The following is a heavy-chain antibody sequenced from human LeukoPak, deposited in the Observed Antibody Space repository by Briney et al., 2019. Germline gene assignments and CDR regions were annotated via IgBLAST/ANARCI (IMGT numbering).Heavy chain of an antibody. CDR2: ISSGSPTI. CDR1: GLTFSGNS. J-gene: IGHJ4*02. Sequence: PGGSLRLSCVASGLTFSGNSMNWVRQAPGKGLEWISYISSGSPTIYYADSVKGRFTISRDNAKNSLYLQMNSLRDEDTAVYHCARTRGYFDFWGQGTLVTVSS. V-gene: IGHV3-48*02. CDR3: ARTRGYFDF.